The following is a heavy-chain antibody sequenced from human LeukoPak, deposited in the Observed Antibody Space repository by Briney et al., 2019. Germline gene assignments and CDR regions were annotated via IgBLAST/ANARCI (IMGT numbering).Heavy chain of an antibody. CDR2: IYYTGST. CDR3: ARAIWWLPDC. D-gene: IGHD5-12*01. CDR1: GGSISTYY. J-gene: IGHJ4*02. V-gene: IGHV4-59*01. Sequence: SETLSLTCTVPGGSISTYYWSWIRQPPGKGLEWIGYIYYTGSTNYNPSLKSRVTISVDTSKNQFSLKLSSVTAADTAVYYCARAIWWLPDCWGQGTLVTASS.